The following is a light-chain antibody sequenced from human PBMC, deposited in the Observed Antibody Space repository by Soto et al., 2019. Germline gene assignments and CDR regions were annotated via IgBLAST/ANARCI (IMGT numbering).Light chain of an antibody. CDR3: GTWDSSLRGYV. CDR1: NSNIGNNY. V-gene: IGLV1-51*01. Sequence: QSVLTQPPSVSAAPGQKVTISCSGSNSNIGNNYVSWYQQFPGAAPKVLIYDNNKRPSGIPDRFSGSKSGTSATLGITGLQTGDEADYYCGTWDSSLRGYVFGTGTKLTVL. J-gene: IGLJ1*01. CDR2: DNN.